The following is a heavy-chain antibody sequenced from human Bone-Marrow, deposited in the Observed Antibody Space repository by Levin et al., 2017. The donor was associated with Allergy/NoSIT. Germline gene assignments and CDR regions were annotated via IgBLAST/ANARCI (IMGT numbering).Heavy chain of an antibody. CDR1: GFTFTSFA. Sequence: GGSLRLSCAATGFTFTSFALSWVRQTPGKGLEWVSGITASGRSVYYADSVKGRFTISREDSKNMLHLEMNRLRAEDGAVYYCAKSQVGWGGAFNVWGQGTRVAVSS. D-gene: IGHD1-26*01. J-gene: IGHJ3*01. CDR3: AKSQVGWGGAFNV. V-gene: IGHV3-23*01. CDR2: ITASGRSV.